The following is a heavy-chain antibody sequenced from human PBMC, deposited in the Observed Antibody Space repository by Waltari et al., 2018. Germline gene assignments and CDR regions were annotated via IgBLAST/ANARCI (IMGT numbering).Heavy chain of an antibody. CDR2: SRMKSYSYLT. D-gene: IGHD2-15*01. CDR1: GFSFSDSS. CDR3: ARGPDLAICRSGSCQFDY. Sequence: EVQLVESGGGFVQPGGSLKLPCEASGFSFSDSSLPWVCQPSGKGREVLFPSRMKSYSYLTTQSASVRCRFTISRDESKNTAYLQMNSLKIDDTAVYFCARGPDLAICRSGSCQFDYWGQGTLVTVSS. V-gene: IGHV3-73*01. J-gene: IGHJ4*02.